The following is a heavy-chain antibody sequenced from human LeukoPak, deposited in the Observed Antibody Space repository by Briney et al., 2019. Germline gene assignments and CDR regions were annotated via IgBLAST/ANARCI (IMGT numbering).Heavy chain of an antibody. V-gene: IGHV4-4*07. J-gene: IGHJ4*02. CDR1: GGSISSYY. CDR2: IYPSGST. CDR3: ARGGVYCGGDCYSGLSY. D-gene: IGHD2-21*02. Sequence: PSETLSLTCTVSGGSISSYYWSWIRQPAGKGLEWIGRIYPSGSTNYNPSLKSRVTMSVDTSKNQFSLKLSSVTAADTAVYYCARGGVYCGGDCYSGLSYWGQGTLVTVSS.